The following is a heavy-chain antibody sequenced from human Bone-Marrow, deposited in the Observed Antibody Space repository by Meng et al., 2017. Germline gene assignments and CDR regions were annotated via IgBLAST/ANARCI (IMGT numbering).Heavy chain of an antibody. CDR3: ARVGVVVITPNWFDP. CDR2: INHSGST. J-gene: IGHJ5*02. D-gene: IGHD3-22*01. Sequence: VELQHGGQGLLKPSETRAPTCAVYGGSFSGYYWSWIRQPPGKGLEWIGEINHSGSTNYNPSLKSRVTISVDTSKNQFSLKLSSVTAADTAVYYCARVGVVVITPNWFDPWGQGTLVTVSS. CDR1: GGSFSGYY. V-gene: IGHV4-34*01.